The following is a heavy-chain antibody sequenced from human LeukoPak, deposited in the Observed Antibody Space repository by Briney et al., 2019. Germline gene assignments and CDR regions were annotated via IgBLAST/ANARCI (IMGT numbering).Heavy chain of an antibody. CDR3: TRDPYYFDSSGYYHHAFDI. D-gene: IGHD3-22*01. CDR1: GFTFRDYA. J-gene: IGHJ3*02. V-gene: IGHV3-49*04. CDR2: IRSKVYDGTT. Sequence: GGSLRLSRTGFGFTFRDYAVSWVRQAPGKGLECIGFIRSKVYDGTTEYAASVKGRFTISRDDSKSIAYLQMNSLKTEDTAVYYCTRDPYYFDSSGYYHHAFDIWGQGTMVAVSS.